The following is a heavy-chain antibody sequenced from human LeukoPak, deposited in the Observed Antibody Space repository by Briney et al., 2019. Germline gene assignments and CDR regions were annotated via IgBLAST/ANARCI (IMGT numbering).Heavy chain of an antibody. V-gene: IGHV3-30*02. D-gene: IGHD6-19*01. Sequence: GRSLRLSCAASGFTFSSYGMHWVRQAPGKGLEWVAFIRYDGSNKYYADSVKGRFTISRYDYKNKLYLQMNSVRAEDRAVYYCAKLAVAANFDYWGQGTLVTVSS. CDR2: IRYDGSNK. CDR3: AKLAVAANFDY. J-gene: IGHJ4*02. CDR1: GFTFSSYG.